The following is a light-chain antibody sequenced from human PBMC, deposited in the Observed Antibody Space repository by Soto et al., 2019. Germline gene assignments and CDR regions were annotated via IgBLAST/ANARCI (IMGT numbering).Light chain of an antibody. V-gene: IGLV2-14*01. CDR2: LVS. Sequence: QSALCQPASVSGSPGQSITISCTGTTSDIGDYNYVSWYQHLPDKVPKLIISLVSNRPSGVSNRFSGSKSGNTASLTISGLQAEDEGDYYCTSWGIFGPGTKVTVL. CDR3: TSWGI. CDR1: TSDIGDYNY. J-gene: IGLJ1*01.